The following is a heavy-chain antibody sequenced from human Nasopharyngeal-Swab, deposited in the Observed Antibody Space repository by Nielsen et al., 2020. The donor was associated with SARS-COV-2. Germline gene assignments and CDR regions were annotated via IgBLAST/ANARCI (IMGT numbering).Heavy chain of an antibody. Sequence: SWTLSLTCAVYGGSFSGYYWSWIRQPPGKGLEWLGEINHRGSANYNPSLKRRVTISVDMSKTQFSLKLSSVTAADTAVYYWEKGPAVILYCGGDCYPGYFQHWGQGTLVTVSS. V-gene: IGHV4-34*01. J-gene: IGHJ1*01. CDR1: GGSFSGYY. CDR2: INHRGSA. D-gene: IGHD2-21*02. CDR3: EKGPAVILYCGGDCYPGYFQH.